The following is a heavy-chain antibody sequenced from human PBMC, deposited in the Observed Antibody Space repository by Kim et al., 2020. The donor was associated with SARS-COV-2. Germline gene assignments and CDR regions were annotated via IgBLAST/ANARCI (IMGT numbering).Heavy chain of an antibody. J-gene: IGHJ5*02. Sequence: HPSRKSRLGVSVDISKNQFSLNLSSVTAADTAVYYCARGTGTGYPNWFDPWGQGTLVTVSS. CDR3: ARGTGTGYPNWFDP. D-gene: IGHD3-9*01. V-gene: IGHV4-30-2*05.